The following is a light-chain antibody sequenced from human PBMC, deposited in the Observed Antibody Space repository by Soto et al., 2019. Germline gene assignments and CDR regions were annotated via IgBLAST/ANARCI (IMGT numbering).Light chain of an antibody. CDR1: SGSIASNY. Sequence: NFMLTQPHSVSESPGKTVTISCTRSSGSIASNYVQWYQQRPGSAPTTVIYEDNQRPSGVPDRFSGSIDSSSNSASLTISGLKTEDEADYYRQSYDSSPPAVFGGGTQLTVL. CDR2: EDN. J-gene: IGLJ7*01. V-gene: IGLV6-57*04. CDR3: QSYDSSPPAV.